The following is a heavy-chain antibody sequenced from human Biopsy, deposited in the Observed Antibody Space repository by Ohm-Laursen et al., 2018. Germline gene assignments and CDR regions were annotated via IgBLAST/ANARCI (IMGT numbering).Heavy chain of an antibody. CDR3: ARDPLNGHKHFDY. CDR1: GYTLTGYS. D-gene: IGHD2-8*01. J-gene: IGHJ4*02. V-gene: IGHV1-2*02. Sequence: GASVKVSCKASGYTLTGYSCHWVRQAPGQRLEWVGWIDPNSGRANYAQKFQGTVTMTRDTSISTAYLALGSLRSAGTAIYYCARDPLNGHKHFDYWGQGSLVTVSS. CDR2: IDPNSGRA.